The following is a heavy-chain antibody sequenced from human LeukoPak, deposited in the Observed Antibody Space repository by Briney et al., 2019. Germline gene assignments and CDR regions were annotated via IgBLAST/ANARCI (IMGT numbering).Heavy chain of an antibody. CDR3: ARSIAAAVCDY. J-gene: IGHJ4*02. CDR1: GGSISSGGYY. Sequence: SETLSLTCTVSGGSISSGGYYWSWIRQHPGKGLEWIGYIYYSGSTYYNPSLKSRVTISVDTSKNQFSLKLSSVTAADTVAYYCARSIAAAVCDYWGQGTLVTVSS. V-gene: IGHV4-31*03. CDR2: IYYSGST. D-gene: IGHD6-13*01.